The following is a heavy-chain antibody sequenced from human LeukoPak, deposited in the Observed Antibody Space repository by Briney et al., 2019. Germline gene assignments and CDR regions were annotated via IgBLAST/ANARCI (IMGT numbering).Heavy chain of an antibody. D-gene: IGHD3-10*01. V-gene: IGHV4-59*12. J-gene: IGHJ4*02. CDR3: ARAAWDYYGSGSYYFDC. Sequence: SETLSLTCTVSDGSITSYYWSWLRQPPGRGLEWIGYVHYTGSTKFNPSLKSRVTISVNTSKNQFSLKLSSVTAADTAVYYCARAAWDYYGSGSYYFDCWGQRTLVTVSS. CDR1: DGSITSYY. CDR2: VHYTGST.